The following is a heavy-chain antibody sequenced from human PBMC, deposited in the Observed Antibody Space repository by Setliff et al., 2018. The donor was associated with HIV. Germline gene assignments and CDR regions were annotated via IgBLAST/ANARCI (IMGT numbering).Heavy chain of an antibody. J-gene: IGHJ4*02. CDR1: GGSITSGDYH. D-gene: IGHD6-13*01. CDR3: ARIDGEAADTNY. Sequence: PSETLSLTCTVSGGSITSGDYHWSWIRQPPGKGLEWIGYIYYTGSTHYNPSLKSRVTISGQTSNNQFSLQLTSVTAADTAVYYCARIDGEAADTNYWGQGTLVTVSS. V-gene: IGHV4-30-4*08. CDR2: IYYTGST.